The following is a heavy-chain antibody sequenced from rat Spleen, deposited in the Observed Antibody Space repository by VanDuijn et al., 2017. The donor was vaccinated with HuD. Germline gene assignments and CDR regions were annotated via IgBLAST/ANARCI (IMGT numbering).Heavy chain of an antibody. V-gene: IGHV2-63*01. J-gene: IGHJ2*01. Sequence: QVQLKESGPGLVQPSQTLSLTCTVSGFSLTSYSVHWVRQPPGKGLEWMGRMRYNGDTSYNSALKYRLSISRATSKSQVFVKVNGLQTEDTATYYCARVWGLLSPPFDYWGQPVMVTVSS. CDR3: ARVWGLLSPPFDY. CDR1: GFSLTSYS. D-gene: IGHD1-12*03. CDR2: MRYNGDT.